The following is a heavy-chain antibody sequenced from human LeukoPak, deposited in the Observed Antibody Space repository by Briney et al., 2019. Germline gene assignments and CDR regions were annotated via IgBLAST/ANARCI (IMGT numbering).Heavy chain of an antibody. CDR3: AKIFYDILTGSSSDDY. D-gene: IGHD3-9*01. CDR1: GFTFSSYW. CDR2: INSAGTKI. V-gene: IGHV3-74*01. J-gene: IGHJ4*02. Sequence: GGSLRLSCAASGFTFSSYWMHWVRQAPGKRLVWVSRINSAGTKINYADSVKGRFTISRDNAKNTLYLQMNSLRVEDMAVYYCAKIFYDILTGSSSDDYWGQGTLVTVSS.